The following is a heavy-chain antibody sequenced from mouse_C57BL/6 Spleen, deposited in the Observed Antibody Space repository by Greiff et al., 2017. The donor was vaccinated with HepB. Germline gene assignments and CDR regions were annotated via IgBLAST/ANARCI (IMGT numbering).Heavy chain of an antibody. CDR3: TRQLRLRLFDY. Sequence: EVHLVESGAELVRPGASVKLSCTASGFNIKDDYMHWVKQRPEQGLEWIGWIDPENGDTEYASKFQGKATITADTSSNTAYLQLSSLTSEDTAVYYCTRQLRLRLFDYWGQGTTLTVSS. D-gene: IGHD3-2*02. V-gene: IGHV14-4*01. J-gene: IGHJ2*01. CDR2: IDPENGDT. CDR1: GFNIKDDY.